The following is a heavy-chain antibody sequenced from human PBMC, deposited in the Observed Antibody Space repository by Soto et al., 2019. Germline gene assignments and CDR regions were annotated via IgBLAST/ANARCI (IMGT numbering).Heavy chain of an antibody. J-gene: IGHJ6*02. CDR1: GFTFSSYA. CDR3: ARDARNYDFWSGYEAYYYYYGMDV. D-gene: IGHD3-3*01. Sequence: QVQLVESGGGVVQPGRSLRLSCAASGFTFSSYAMHWVRQAPGKGLEWVAVISYDGSNKYYADSVKGRFTISRDNSKNTLYRQMNSLRAEDTAVYYCARDARNYDFWSGYEAYYYYYGMDVWGQGTTVTVSS. CDR2: ISYDGSNK. V-gene: IGHV3-30-3*01.